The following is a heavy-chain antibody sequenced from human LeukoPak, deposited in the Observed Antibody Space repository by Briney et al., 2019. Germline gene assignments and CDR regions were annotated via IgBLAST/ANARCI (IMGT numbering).Heavy chain of an antibody. CDR2: VSGSGDST. CDR1: GFTFSSYA. V-gene: IGHV3-23*01. D-gene: IGHD5/OR15-5a*01. CDR3: AKSPYIVSHIDFDH. Sequence: GGSLRLSCAASGFTFSSYAMSWVRQAPGKGLEWVSTVSGSGDSTWYADSVKGRFTISRDNSKSTLYLQMNSLRAEDTAVYYCAKSPYIVSHIDFDHWGQGTLVTVSS. J-gene: IGHJ4*02.